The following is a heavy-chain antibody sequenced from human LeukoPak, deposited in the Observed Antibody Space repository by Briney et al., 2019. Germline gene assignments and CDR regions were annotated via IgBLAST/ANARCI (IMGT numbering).Heavy chain of an antibody. V-gene: IGHV3-33*01. D-gene: IGHD4-17*01. J-gene: IGHJ4*02. CDR2: IWHDGSKT. CDR1: GFIFSRYD. CDR3: ARDPATVTSYFDY. Sequence: GGSLRLSCVASGFIFSRYDMHWVRQAPGKGLEWVALIWHDGSKTHYADSVKGRFTISRDDSKSTLYVQVNSLRVEDTAVYYCARDPATVTSYFDYWGQGALVTVSS.